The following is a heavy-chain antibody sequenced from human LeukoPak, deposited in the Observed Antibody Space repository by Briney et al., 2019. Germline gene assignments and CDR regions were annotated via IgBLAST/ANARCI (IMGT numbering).Heavy chain of an antibody. Sequence: SETLSLTCAVSGGSISSGGYSWSWIRQPPGKGLEWIGYIYHSGSTYYNPSLKSRVTISVDRSKNQFSLKLSSVTAADTAVYYCAREAVRYYGSGSQGYFDLWGRGTLVTVSS. CDR3: AREAVRYYGSGSQGYFDL. V-gene: IGHV4-30-2*01. CDR2: IYHSGST. J-gene: IGHJ2*01. D-gene: IGHD3-10*01. CDR1: GGSISSGGYS.